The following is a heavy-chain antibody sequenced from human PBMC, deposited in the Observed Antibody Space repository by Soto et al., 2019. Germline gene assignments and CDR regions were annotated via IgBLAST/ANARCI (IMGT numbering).Heavy chain of an antibody. D-gene: IGHD4-17*01. J-gene: IGHJ4*02. V-gene: IGHV4-59*01. CDR3: ARDSDYGDYVHY. CDR1: GGSISSYY. Sequence: SGTLSLTCTVSGGSISSYYWSWIRQPPGKGLEWIGYIYYSGGTNYNPSLKSRVTISVDTSKNQFSLKLSSVTAADTAVYYCARDSDYGDYVHYWGQGTLVTVSS. CDR2: IYYSGGT.